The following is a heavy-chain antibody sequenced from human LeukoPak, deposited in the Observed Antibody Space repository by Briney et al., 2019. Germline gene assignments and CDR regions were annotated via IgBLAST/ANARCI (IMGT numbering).Heavy chain of an antibody. D-gene: IGHD3-22*01. CDR3: ARGDYYDSSGYYPPGDYYYYGMDV. J-gene: IGHJ6*02. CDR2: INPNSGGT. CDR1: GYTFTGYY. V-gene: IGHV1-2*02. Sequence: ASVKVSCKASGYTFTGYYMHWVRQAPGQGLEWMGWINPNSGGTNYAQKFQGRVTMTRDTSTSTAYMELSRLRSDDTAVYYCARGDYYDSSGYYPPGDYYYYGMDVWGQGTTVTVSS.